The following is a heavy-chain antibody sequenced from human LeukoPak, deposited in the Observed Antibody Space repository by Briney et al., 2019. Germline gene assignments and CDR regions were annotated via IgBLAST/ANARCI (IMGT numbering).Heavy chain of an antibody. V-gene: IGHV4-38-2*02. D-gene: IGHD4-11*01. CDR2: PYRSGTT. CDR3: ARDLYSYYGSFDY. CDR1: GFTVSDGYH. Sequence: SETLSLTWTVSGFTVSDGYHWGWIRQAPGKGLEWIGTPYRSGTTYYKPSLKSRGTMSVATSKTQFSLTLTSVRAADSAVVCWARDLYSYYGSFDYWGQGTLLAVYS. J-gene: IGHJ4*02.